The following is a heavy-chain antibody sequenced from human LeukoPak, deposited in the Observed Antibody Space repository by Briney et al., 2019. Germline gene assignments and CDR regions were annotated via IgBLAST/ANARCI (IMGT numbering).Heavy chain of an antibody. CDR3: ARGLVVVVAARPNWFDP. V-gene: IGHV4-30-4*01. CDR2: IYYSGST. J-gene: IGHJ5*02. D-gene: IGHD2-15*01. CDR1: GGSISSGDYY. Sequence: PSETLSLTCTVSGGSISSGDYYWSWIRQPPGKGLEWIGYIYYSGSTYYSPSLKSRVTISVDTSKNQFSLKLSSVAAAVTAVYYCARGLVVVVAARPNWFDPWGQGTLVTVSS.